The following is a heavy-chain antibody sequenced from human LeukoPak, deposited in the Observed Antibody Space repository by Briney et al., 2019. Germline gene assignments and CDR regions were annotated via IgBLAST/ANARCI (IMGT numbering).Heavy chain of an antibody. CDR2: IKQDGSEK. D-gene: IGHD3-3*02. CDR1: GFTFSSYG. CDR3: ARASKIPSFAY. V-gene: IGHV3-7*01. J-gene: IGHJ4*02. Sequence: GGSLRLSCAASGFTFSSYGMHWVRQAPGKGLEWVANIKQDGSEKYYVDSVKGRFTISRDNAKNSLYLQMNSLRAEDTAVYYCARASKIPSFAYWGQGTLVTVSS.